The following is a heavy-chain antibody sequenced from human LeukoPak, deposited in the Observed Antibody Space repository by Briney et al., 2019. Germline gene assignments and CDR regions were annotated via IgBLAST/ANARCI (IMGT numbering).Heavy chain of an antibody. J-gene: IGHJ3*02. D-gene: IGHD4-17*01. CDR1: GGSISSYY. CDR2: IYYSGST. Sequence: SETLSLTCTVSGGSISSYYWSWIRQPPGKGLEWIGYIYYSGSTNYNPSLKSRVTISVDTSKNQFSLKLSSVTAADTAVYYCARDSNYGDNHNAFDIWGQGTMVTVSS. CDR3: ARDSNYGDNHNAFDI. V-gene: IGHV4-59*01.